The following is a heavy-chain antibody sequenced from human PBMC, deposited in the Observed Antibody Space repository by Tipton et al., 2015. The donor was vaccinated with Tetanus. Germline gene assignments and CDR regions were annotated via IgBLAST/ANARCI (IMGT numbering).Heavy chain of an antibody. Sequence: QLVQSGGEVKKPGESLXXXCKXSXYIFXXYXXXWVXXKPGXXLEWMGIIYPGDSDTRYSPSFQGQVTISVDKSINTAYLQWSSLKASDTSMFYCARAHCTDGVCNFDFWGQGALVTVAS. J-gene: IGHJ4*02. CDR2: IYPGDSDT. CDR3: ARAHCTDGVCNFDF. CDR1: XYIFXXYX. D-gene: IGHD2-8*01. V-gene: IGHV5-51*01.